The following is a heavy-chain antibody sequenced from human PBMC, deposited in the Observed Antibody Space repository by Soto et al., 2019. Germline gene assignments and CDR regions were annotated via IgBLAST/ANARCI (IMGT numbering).Heavy chain of an antibody. CDR2: LSASGERT. V-gene: IGHV3-23*01. Sequence: GGSLRLSCAASGFTFRIYDMSWVRQAPGKGLEWVSSLSASGERTDYADSVKGRFTISRDNSKNMLYLQMTSLRSEDTAIYYCVPLNWNHPANFDYWGQGTLVTVSS. J-gene: IGHJ4*02. D-gene: IGHD1-1*01. CDR3: VPLNWNHPANFDY. CDR1: GFTFRIYD.